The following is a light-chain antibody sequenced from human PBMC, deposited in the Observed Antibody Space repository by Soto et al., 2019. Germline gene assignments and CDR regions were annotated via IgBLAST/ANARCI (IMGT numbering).Light chain of an antibody. CDR3: QQYADWPPLT. CDR1: QSVSSN. CDR2: GAS. V-gene: IGKV3-15*01. J-gene: IGKJ4*01. Sequence: EIVMTQSPATLSVSPGVRATLSCRASQSVSSNLAWYQQKPGQAPRLVIYGASTRATAIPARFSGSGSGTEFTLTISSLQSEDFAVYYCQQYADWPPLTFGGGTKVEIK.